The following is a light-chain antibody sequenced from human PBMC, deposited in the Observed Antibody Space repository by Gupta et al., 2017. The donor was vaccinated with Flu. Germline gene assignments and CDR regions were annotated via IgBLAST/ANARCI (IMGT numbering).Light chain of an antibody. V-gene: IGKV1-16*02. CDR3: LQYIEFPHT. J-gene: IGKJ4*01. CDR1: GGSSTY. Sequence: PPSLHASVGDRFTMTFLASGGSSTYLAWFLQKPGRSPKSLIYAASCLPSGVPAKFSGRGSGTDFTLTISRLQPEDFATYFCLQYIEFPHTFGGGTKLEI. CDR2: AAS.